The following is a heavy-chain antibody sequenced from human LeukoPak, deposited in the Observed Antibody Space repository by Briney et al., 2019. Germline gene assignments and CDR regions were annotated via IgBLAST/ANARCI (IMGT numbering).Heavy chain of an antibody. CDR3: ARVEAQLGEVWFDY. CDR2: IYYSGST. J-gene: IGHJ4*02. CDR1: GGSISSYY. Sequence: PSETLSLTCTVSGGSISSYYWSWIRQPPGKGLEWIGYIYYSGSTNYNPSLKSRVTISVDTSKNQFSLKLSSVTAADTAVYYCARVEAQLGEVWFDYWGQGTLVTVSS. D-gene: IGHD3-16*01. V-gene: IGHV4-59*08.